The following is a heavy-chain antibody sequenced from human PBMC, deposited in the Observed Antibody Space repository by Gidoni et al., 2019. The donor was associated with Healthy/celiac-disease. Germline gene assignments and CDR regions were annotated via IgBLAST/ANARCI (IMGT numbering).Heavy chain of an antibody. CDR2: IYTSGST. D-gene: IGHD2-2*01. CDR1: GGSISSGSYY. CDR3: ARCQLPQFDY. Sequence: QVQLQESGPGLVKPSQTLSLTCTVSGGSISSGSYYWSWIRQPAGKGLEWIGRIYTSGSTNYNPSLKSRVTISVDTSKTQFSLKLSSVTAADTAVYYCARCQLPQFDYWGQGTLVTVSS. V-gene: IGHV4-61*02. J-gene: IGHJ4*02.